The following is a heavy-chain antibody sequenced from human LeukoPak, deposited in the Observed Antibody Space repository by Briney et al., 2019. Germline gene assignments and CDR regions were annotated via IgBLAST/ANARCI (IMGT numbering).Heavy chain of an antibody. Sequence: GASVKVSCKASGYTFTSYAVSWVRQAPGQGLEWMGGIIPIFGTANYAQKFQGRVTITADESTSTAYMELSSLRSEDTAVYYCARDPSVVYSSDLRAFDIWGQGTMVTVSS. CDR1: GYTFTSYA. CDR3: ARDPSVVYSSDLRAFDI. D-gene: IGHD6-19*01. CDR2: IIPIFGTA. V-gene: IGHV1-69*13. J-gene: IGHJ3*02.